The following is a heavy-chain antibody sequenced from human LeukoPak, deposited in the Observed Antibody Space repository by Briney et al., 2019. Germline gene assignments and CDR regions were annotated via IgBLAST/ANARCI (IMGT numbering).Heavy chain of an antibody. D-gene: IGHD3-10*01. CDR3: ARDVGGADMDV. CDR2: IYYSGST. Sequence: SETLSLTCTVSGGSISSYYWSWIRQPPGKGLEWIGYIYYSGSTNYNPSLKSRVTISVDTSKNQFSLKLSSVTAADTAVYYCARDVGGADMDVWGKGTTVTVSS. V-gene: IGHV4-59*01. CDR1: GGSISSYY. J-gene: IGHJ6*03.